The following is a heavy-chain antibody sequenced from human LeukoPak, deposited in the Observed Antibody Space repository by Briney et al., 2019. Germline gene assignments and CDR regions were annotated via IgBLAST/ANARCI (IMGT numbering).Heavy chain of an antibody. CDR3: ARGRAVAGSYHFDY. CDR1: GFTFSTYS. J-gene: IGHJ4*02. V-gene: IGHV3-21*06. Sequence: PGGSLRLSCAGAGFTFSTYSMTWVRQAPGKGLEWVSSISASSTYIYYADSVKGRFTVSRDNAENSLYLQMNSLRAEDTAVYFCARGRAVAGSYHFDYWGQGALVTVSS. D-gene: IGHD6-19*01. CDR2: ISASSTYI.